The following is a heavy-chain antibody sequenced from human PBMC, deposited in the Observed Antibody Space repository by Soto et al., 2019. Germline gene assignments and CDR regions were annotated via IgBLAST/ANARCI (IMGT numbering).Heavy chain of an antibody. CDR3: ARDYGKSGYDCFDP. J-gene: IGHJ5*02. V-gene: IGHV1-2*02. D-gene: IGHD3-3*01. CDR1: EYSFTGHY. Sequence: ALVKVSCKSSEYSFTGHYLHWVRLAPGLGLEWMGWIDPKSGDTKYAQKFRDRVTMPRDTSINTAYLDLSSLTSDDTAVYYCARDYGKSGYDCFDPWGQGTLVTVSS. CDR2: IDPKSGDT.